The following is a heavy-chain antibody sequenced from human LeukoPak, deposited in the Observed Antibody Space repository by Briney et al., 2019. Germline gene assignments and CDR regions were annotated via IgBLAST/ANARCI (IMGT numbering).Heavy chain of an antibody. D-gene: IGHD2-8*01. J-gene: IGHJ4*02. CDR1: GYTFTVYY. Sequence: GASVKVSCKASGYTFTVYYMHWVRQAPGQGLEWMGWINPNSGGTVYAQKFQGRVTMTRDTSINTVYMELSRLISDDTAFYYCARRPTNGLDYWGQGTLVTVSS. CDR3: ARRPTNGLDY. V-gene: IGHV1-2*02. CDR2: INPNSGGT.